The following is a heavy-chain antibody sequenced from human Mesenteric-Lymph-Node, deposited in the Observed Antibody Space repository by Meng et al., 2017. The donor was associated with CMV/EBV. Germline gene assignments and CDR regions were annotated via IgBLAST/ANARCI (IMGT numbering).Heavy chain of an antibody. V-gene: IGHV3-74*01. Sequence: GESLKISCAASGFTFRNYWMHWVRQVPGKGLVWVSRIDNTGSTTNYAVSVKGRFTISRDNAKSTLYLEMNSLRADDTAVFYCARTKWGRDAFDFWGRGTMVTVSS. CDR1: GFTFRNYW. J-gene: IGHJ3*01. CDR2: IDNTGSTT. D-gene: IGHD1-26*01. CDR3: ARTKWGRDAFDF.